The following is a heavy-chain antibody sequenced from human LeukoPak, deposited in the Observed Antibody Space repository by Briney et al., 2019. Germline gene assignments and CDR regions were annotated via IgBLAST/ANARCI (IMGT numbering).Heavy chain of an antibody. J-gene: IGHJ4*02. V-gene: IGHV4-30-4*01. CDR3: ARGRYYGDYIDY. CDR2: HYYSGTT. Sequence: SETLSLTCIVSGVSIMRGDYYWSWIRQAPGKGLEWIGYHYYSGTTNYSPSLKSRVDISIDTFRNQFSLRLTSVTAADTAVYYCARGRYYGDYIDYWGQGALVTVSS. D-gene: IGHD4-17*01. CDR1: GVSIMRGDYY.